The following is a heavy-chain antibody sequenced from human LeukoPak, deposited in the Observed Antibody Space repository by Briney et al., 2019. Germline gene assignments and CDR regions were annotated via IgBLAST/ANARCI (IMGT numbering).Heavy chain of an antibody. CDR2: IHPEGNEK. CDR1: GFTFSNFW. J-gene: IGHJ4*02. D-gene: IGHD1-1*01. V-gene: IGHV3-7*04. CDR3: ARGDDFSGDH. Sequence: GGSLRLSCAVSGFTFSNFWMSWVRQAPGRGLEWVADIHPEGNEKYHVESVKGRFTISRDNAKNSLFLQMNGLRVEDTAVYYCARGDDFSGDHWGQGTLVTVSS.